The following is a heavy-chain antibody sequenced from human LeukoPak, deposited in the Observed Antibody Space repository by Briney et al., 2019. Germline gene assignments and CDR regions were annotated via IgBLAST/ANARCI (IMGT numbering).Heavy chain of an antibody. D-gene: IGHD2-21*01. CDR2: IIPIFGTA. V-gene: IGHV1-69*01. J-gene: IGHJ6*03. CDR1: GGTFSSYA. CDR3: ARDYLAPINCGGDCYGRDYYYYMDV. Sequence: GASVTVSCKASGGTFSSYAISWVRQAPGQGLEWMGGIIPIFGTANYAQKFQGRVTITADESTSTAYMELSSLRSEDTAVYYCARDYLAPINCGGDCYGRDYYYYMDVWGKGTTVTVSS.